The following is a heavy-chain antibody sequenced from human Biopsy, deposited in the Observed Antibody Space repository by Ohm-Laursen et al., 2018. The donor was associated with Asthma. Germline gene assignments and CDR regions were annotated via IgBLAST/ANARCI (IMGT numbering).Heavy chain of an antibody. Sequence: TLSLTCIVSGDAMSTSGSYWSWIRQHPGKGLEWIGYIYYSGSTYYNPSLKSRVSILIDTSKNQFSLRLSSVTAADTAVYYCARTTYGDDGFDPWGQGTLVTVSS. CDR2: IYYSGST. D-gene: IGHD4-17*01. V-gene: IGHV4-31*03. CDR3: ARTTYGDDGFDP. CDR1: GDAMSTSGSY. J-gene: IGHJ5*02.